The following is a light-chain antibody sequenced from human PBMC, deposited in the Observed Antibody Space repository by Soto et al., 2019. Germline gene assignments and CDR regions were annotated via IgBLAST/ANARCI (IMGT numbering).Light chain of an antibody. V-gene: IGLV2-14*01. CDR1: SSDVGGYNY. CDR2: EVS. Sequence: QSALTQPASVSGSPGQSITISCTGTSSDVGGYNYVSWYQQHPGKAPKLMIYEVSNRPSGVSNRFSGSKSGNTASLTISGLQAEDEADYYCSSYTNSSTRDVVFGGGTKVTVL. CDR3: SSYTNSSTRDVV. J-gene: IGLJ2*01.